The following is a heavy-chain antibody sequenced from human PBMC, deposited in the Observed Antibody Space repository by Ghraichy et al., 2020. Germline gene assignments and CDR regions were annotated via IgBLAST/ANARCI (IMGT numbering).Heavy chain of an antibody. CDR3: ARDPGGGSHTTP. CDR2: ISPSGSTI. CDR1: EFTFSSYD. D-gene: IGHD3-16*01. Sequence: GGSLRLSCAASEFTFSSYDMNWVRQAPGKGLEWVSSISPSGSTINYADSVKGRFTISRDNAKKSLYLQMNSLRDDDTAVYFCARDPGGGSHTTPWGQGTLVTVSS. V-gene: IGHV3-48*02. J-gene: IGHJ4*02.